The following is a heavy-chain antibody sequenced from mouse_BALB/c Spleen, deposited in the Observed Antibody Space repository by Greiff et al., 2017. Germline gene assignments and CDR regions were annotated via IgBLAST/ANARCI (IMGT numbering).Heavy chain of an antibody. V-gene: IGHV3-6*02. Sequence: ESGPGLVKPSQSLSLTCSVTGYSITSGYYWNWIRQFPGNKLEWMGYISYDGSNNYNPSLKNRISITRDTSKNQFFLKLNSVTTEDTATYYCARQIYYGNYPDYWGQGTTLTVSS. J-gene: IGHJ2*01. CDR2: ISYDGSN. CDR1: GYSITSGYY. CDR3: ARQIYYGNYPDY. D-gene: IGHD2-1*01.